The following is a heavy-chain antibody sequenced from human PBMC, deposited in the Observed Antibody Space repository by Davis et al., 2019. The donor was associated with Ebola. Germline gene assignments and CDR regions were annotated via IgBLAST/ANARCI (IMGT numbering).Heavy chain of an antibody. CDR3: ARARYSSGWYNYFDY. V-gene: IGHV3-23*01. D-gene: IGHD6-19*01. Sequence: GESLKISCEASGFSFSNYDMSWVRQAPGKGLEWVASIGGGGVSTYYADSVKGRFSISRDNARNTLYLQMNSLRAEDTAVYYCARARYSSGWYNYFDYWGQGTLVTVSS. J-gene: IGHJ4*02. CDR1: GFSFSNYD. CDR2: IGGGGVST.